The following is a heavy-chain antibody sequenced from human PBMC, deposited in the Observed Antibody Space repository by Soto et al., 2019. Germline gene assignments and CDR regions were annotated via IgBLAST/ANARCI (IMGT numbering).Heavy chain of an antibody. D-gene: IGHD3-3*01. CDR1: GFTFDDYA. CDR2: ISWNSGSI. CDR3: AKLGNFGVATDYYYYMDV. V-gene: IGHV3-9*01. Sequence: GGSLRLSCAASGFTFDDYAMHWVRQAPGKGLEWVSGISWNSGSIGYADSVKGRFTISRDNAKNSLYLQMNSLRAEDTALYYCAKLGNFGVATDYYYYMDVWGKGTTVTVSS. J-gene: IGHJ6*03.